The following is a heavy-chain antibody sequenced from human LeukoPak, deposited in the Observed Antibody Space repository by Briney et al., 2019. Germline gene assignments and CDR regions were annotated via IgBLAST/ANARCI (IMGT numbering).Heavy chain of an antibody. CDR2: IYTSGST. Sequence: SETLSLTCTVSGGSISSGSYYWSWIRQPAGKGLEWIVRIYTSGSTNYNPSLKSRVTISVDTSKNQFSLKLSSVTAADTAVYYCARTGSMTTVLTDWGQGTLVTVSS. J-gene: IGHJ4*02. CDR3: ARTGSMTTVLTD. D-gene: IGHD4-11*01. CDR1: GGSISSGSYY. V-gene: IGHV4-61*02.